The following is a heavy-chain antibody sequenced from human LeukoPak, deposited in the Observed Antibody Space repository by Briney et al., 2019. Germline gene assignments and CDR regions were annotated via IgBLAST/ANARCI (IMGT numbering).Heavy chain of an antibody. CDR1: VGPISSSSYY. J-gene: IGHJ4*02. Sequence: SEPLSLTCTVSVGPISSSSYYWGWSRQPPGKGLEWIGSIYYSGSTCYNPSLKSRVTISVDTSKSQFSLKLSSVTAADTAVYYCARRGGRRFDYWGQGTLVTVSS. V-gene: IGHV4-39*01. D-gene: IGHD3-16*01. CDR3: ARRGGRRFDY. CDR2: IYYSGST.